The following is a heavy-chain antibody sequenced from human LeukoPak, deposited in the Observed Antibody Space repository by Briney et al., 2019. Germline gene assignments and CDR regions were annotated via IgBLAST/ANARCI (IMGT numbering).Heavy chain of an antibody. CDR3: AKDSYSSGWYSGLFDY. J-gene: IGHJ4*02. D-gene: IGHD6-19*01. V-gene: IGHV3-7*01. CDR2: INQDGSEK. Sequence: GGSLRLSCAASGFTFSTYRMSWVRQAPGKGLEWVANINQDGSEKHYVDSVKGRFTIFRDNSKNTLYLQMNSLRAEDTAVYYCAKDSYSSGWYSGLFDYWGQGTLVTVSS. CDR1: GFTFSTYR.